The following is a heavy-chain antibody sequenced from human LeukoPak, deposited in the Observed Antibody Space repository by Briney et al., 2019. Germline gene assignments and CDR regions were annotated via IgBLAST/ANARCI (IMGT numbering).Heavy chain of an antibody. CDR1: GGSISSYY. CDR3: ARHRFQWLVPSHFDY. V-gene: IGHV4-59*08. D-gene: IGHD6-19*01. J-gene: IGHJ4*02. CDR2: VFYSGST. Sequence: SETLSLTCTVSGGSISSYYWSWIRQPPGKGLEWIGYVFYSGSTNYNPSLKSRVTISADTSKNQFSLKLSSVTTADTAVYYCARHRFQWLVPSHFDYWGQGTLVTVSS.